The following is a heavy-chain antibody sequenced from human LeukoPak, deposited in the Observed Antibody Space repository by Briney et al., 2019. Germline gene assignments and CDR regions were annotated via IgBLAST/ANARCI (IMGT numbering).Heavy chain of an antibody. D-gene: IGHD6-6*01. CDR2: MNPNSGNT. V-gene: IGHV1-8*01. CDR3: ARRNPSNYYYYGMDV. CDR1: GYTFTSYD. Sequence: PMASVKVSRKASGYTFTSYDINWVRQATGQGLEWMGWMNPNSGNTGYAQKFQGRVTMTRNTSISTAYMELSSLRSEDTAVYYCARRNPSNYYYYGMDVWGQGTTVTVPS. J-gene: IGHJ6*02.